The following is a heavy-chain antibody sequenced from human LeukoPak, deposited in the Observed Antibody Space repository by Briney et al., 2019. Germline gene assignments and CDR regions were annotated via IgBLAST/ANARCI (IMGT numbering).Heavy chain of an antibody. Sequence: ETLSLTCTVSGGSVSDYYWSWIRQSPGKGLEWISAISGSGGSAYYADSVKGRFTISRDNSKNTLYLQMNSLRAEDTAVYYCGTVAKGYYFDYWGQGTLVTVSS. CDR1: GGSVSDYY. CDR3: GTVAKGYYFDY. J-gene: IGHJ4*02. V-gene: IGHV3-23*01. D-gene: IGHD4-23*01. CDR2: ISGSGGSA.